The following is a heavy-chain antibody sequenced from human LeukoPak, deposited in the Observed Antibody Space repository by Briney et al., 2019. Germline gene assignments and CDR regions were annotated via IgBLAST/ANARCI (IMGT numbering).Heavy chain of an antibody. Sequence: GGSLRLSCAVSGFTFTSYAMSWVRQAPGKGLEWASSISGRGGSTYYTDSVKGRFTISRGSSKNRLYLQMNSLRAEDTAVYYCTKGLGHSTSVDYWGQGTLVTVSS. V-gene: IGHV3-23*01. CDR1: GFTFTSYA. CDR3: TKGLGHSTSVDY. CDR2: ISGRGGST. J-gene: IGHJ4*02. D-gene: IGHD6-6*01.